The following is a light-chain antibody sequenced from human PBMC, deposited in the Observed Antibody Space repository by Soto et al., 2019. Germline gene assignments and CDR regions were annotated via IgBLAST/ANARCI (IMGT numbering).Light chain of an antibody. V-gene: IGKV1-5*03. J-gene: IGKJ1*01. CDR1: QSISSW. CDR2: KAS. CDR3: QQYHCFPWT. Sequence: DIQMTQSLSTLSASVGDRVTITCRASQSISSWLAWYQQKSGKAPKLLIYKASSLKSGVPSRFSGSGSGTEFTLTISSLQPDDFATYYCQQYHCFPWTFGQGTKVEIK.